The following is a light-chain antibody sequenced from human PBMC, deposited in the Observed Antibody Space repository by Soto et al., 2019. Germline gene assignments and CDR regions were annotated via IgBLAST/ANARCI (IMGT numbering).Light chain of an antibody. CDR2: KAS. J-gene: IGKJ1*01. CDR3: QQYNSYSKT. CDR1: QSISSW. V-gene: IGKV1-5*03. Sequence: DIQITHSPSTLSASVWDRVTITCRASQSISSWLAWYQQKPGKAPKLLIYKASSLESGVPSRFSGSGSGTEFTLTISSLQPDDFATYYCQQYNSYSKTFGQGTKVDIK.